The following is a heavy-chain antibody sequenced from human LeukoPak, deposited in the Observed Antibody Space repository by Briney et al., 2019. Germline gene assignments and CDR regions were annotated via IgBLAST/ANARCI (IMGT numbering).Heavy chain of an antibody. Sequence: SPSETLSLTCTVSGGSISSYYWSWIRQHPGKGLEWIGYIYYSGSTYYNPSLKSRVTISVDTSKNQFSLKLSSVTAADTAVYYCARSMTYYYDSSGYPRAFDIWGQGTMVTVSS. CDR1: GGSISSYY. V-gene: IGHV4-59*06. CDR2: IYYSGST. CDR3: ARSMTYYYDSSGYPRAFDI. D-gene: IGHD3-22*01. J-gene: IGHJ3*02.